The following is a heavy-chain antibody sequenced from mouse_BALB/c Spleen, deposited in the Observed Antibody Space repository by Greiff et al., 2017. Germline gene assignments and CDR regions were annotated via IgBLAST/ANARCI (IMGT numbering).Heavy chain of an antibody. CDR3: ARKDDGSSYDAMDY. V-gene: IGHV1-55*01. Sequence: QVQLQQPGAELVKPGTSVKLSCKASGYNFTSYWINWVKLRPGQGLEWIGDIYPGSGSTNYNEKFKSKATLTVDTSSSTAYMQLSSLASEDSALYYCARKDDGSSYDAMDYWGQGTSVTVSS. CDR2: IYPGSGST. D-gene: IGHD1-1*01. CDR1: GYNFTSYW. J-gene: IGHJ4*01.